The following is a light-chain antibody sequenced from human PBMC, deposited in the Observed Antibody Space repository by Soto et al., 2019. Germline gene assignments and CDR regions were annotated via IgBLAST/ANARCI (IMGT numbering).Light chain of an antibody. CDR1: QSVSSSY. CDR2: GAS. V-gene: IGKV3-20*01. Sequence: EIVLTQSPGTLSLSPGERATLSCRASQSVSSSYLAWYQQKPGQAPRLLGYGASSRATGMPDRFSGSGSGSVVSLTMSRLEPEDFAVYSCQQYVTSPNPLGQGTKLEIK. CDR3: QQYVTSPNP. J-gene: IGKJ2*01.